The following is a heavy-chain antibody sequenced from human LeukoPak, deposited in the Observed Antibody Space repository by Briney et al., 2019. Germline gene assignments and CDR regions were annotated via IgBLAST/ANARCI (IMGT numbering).Heavy chain of an antibody. Sequence: PGGSLRLSCAASGFTFSSYEMNWVRQAPGKGLEWVSYISSSGSTIYYADSVKGRFTISRDNAKNSLYLQMNSLRAEDTAVYYCVRAAQLDFWAHGMDVWGQGTTVTVSS. V-gene: IGHV3-48*03. CDR2: ISSSGSTI. CDR3: VRAAQLDFWAHGMDV. CDR1: GFTFSSYE. J-gene: IGHJ6*02. D-gene: IGHD3-3*01.